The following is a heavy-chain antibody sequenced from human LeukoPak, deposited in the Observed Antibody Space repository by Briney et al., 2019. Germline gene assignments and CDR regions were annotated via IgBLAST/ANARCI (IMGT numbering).Heavy chain of an antibody. Sequence: SETLSLTCTVSGGSISSYYWSWIRQPPGKGLEWIGYIYYSGSTNYNPSLKSRVTISVDTSKNQFSLKLSSVTAADTAVYYCARVIAVAGYFDYWGQGTLVTVSS. D-gene: IGHD6-19*01. CDR2: IYYSGST. CDR1: GGSISSYY. V-gene: IGHV4-59*12. J-gene: IGHJ4*02. CDR3: ARVIAVAGYFDY.